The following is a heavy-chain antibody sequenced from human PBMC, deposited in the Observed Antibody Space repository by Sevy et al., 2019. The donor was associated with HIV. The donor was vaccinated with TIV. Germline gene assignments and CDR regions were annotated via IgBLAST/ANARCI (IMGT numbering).Heavy chain of an antibody. CDR3: ARSGGSYDYGMDV. J-gene: IGHJ6*02. V-gene: IGHV3-7*01. CDR2: IRQDGSEK. Sequence: GGSLRLSCAASEFTFSSYWMSWVRQAPGKGLEWVANIRQDGSEKYYVDSLKGRFTISRDKAKNSLYLQMNSLRAEDTAVYYCARSGGSYDYGMDVWGQGTTVTVSS. D-gene: IGHD1-26*01. CDR1: EFTFSSYW.